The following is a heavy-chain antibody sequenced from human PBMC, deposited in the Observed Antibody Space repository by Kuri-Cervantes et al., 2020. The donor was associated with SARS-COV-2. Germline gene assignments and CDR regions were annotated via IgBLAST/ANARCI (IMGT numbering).Heavy chain of an antibody. CDR3: AKGQYGTGWYDH. V-gene: IGHV3-23*01. D-gene: IGHD2-8*02. CDR1: GFTFDNYC. J-gene: IGHJ5*02. CDR2: VSPIGGST. Sequence: GGSLRLSFAASGFTFDNYCMGWVRPAPGKGMQWVSGVSPIGGSTFYLDSVKGRFTISRDNSQQTVYLQMDSLRVENTSIYYCAKGQYGTGWYDHLAQRTLVTVSS.